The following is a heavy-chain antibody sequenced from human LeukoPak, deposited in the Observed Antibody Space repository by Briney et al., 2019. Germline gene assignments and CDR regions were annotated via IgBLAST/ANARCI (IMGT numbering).Heavy chain of an antibody. V-gene: IGHV4-39*01. D-gene: IGHD3-3*01. J-gene: IGHJ3*02. CDR2: IYYSGST. Sequence: SETLSLTCTVSGGSISSSSYYWGWIRQPPGKGLEWIGSIYYSGSTYYNPSLKSRVTISVDTSKNQFSLKLSSVTAAHTAVYYCARPALRSYDAFDIWGQGTMVTVSS. CDR3: ARPALRSYDAFDI. CDR1: GGSISSSSYY.